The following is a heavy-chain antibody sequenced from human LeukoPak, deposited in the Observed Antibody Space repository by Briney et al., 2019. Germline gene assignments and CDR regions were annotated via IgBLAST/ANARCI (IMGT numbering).Heavy chain of an antibody. CDR3: ATGVPYYYDSVFDY. V-gene: IGHV3-21*01. CDR1: GFTFSSYS. Sequence: PGGSLRLSCGASGFTFSSYSMNWVRQAPGKGLEWVSSISSSSSYIYYADSVKGRFTISRDNAKNSLYLQMNSLRAEDTAVYYCATGVPYYYDSVFDYWGQGTLVTVSS. J-gene: IGHJ4*02. CDR2: ISSSSSYI. D-gene: IGHD3-22*01.